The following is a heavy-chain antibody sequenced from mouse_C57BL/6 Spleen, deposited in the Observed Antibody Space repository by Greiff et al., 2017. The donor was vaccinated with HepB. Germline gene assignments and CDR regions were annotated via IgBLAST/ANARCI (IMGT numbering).Heavy chain of an antibody. Sequence: QVQLQQPGAELVKPGASVKLSCKASGYTFTSYWMQWVKQRPGQGLEWIGEIDPSDSYTNYNQKFKGKATLTVDTSSSTAYMQLSSLTSEDSAVYYCARGITTVAIDYWGQGTTLTVSS. CDR3: ARGITTVAIDY. J-gene: IGHJ2*01. D-gene: IGHD1-1*01. CDR1: GYTFTSYW. V-gene: IGHV1-50*01. CDR2: IDPSDSYT.